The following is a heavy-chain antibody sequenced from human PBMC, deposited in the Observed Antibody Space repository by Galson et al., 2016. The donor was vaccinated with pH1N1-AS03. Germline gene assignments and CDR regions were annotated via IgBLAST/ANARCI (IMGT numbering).Heavy chain of an antibody. V-gene: IGHV3-33*01. J-gene: IGHJ4*02. D-gene: IGHD2-2*03. CDR3: ARDRDWKLYDY. CDR2: MYDGTRQ. CDR1: GFTFSSYT. Sequence: SLRLSCAASGFTFSSYTMHWVRQAPGKGLEWAAFMYDGTRQNYADSVKGRFTISRDNSKSTLYLQMDSLRADDTAVYYCARDRDWKLYDYWGQGTLVTVSS.